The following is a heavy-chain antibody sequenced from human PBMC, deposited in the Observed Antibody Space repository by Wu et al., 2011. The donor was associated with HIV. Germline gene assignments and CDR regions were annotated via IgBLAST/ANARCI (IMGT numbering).Heavy chain of an antibody. CDR1: GYTFTSYG. CDR3: ARGGITMVRGSPAGGRFXI. V-gene: IGHV1-18*01. J-gene: IGHJ3*02. CDR2: ISAYNGDT. D-gene: IGHD3-10*01. Sequence: QVQLVQSGAEVKKPGASVKVSCKASGYTFTSYGISWVRQAPGQGLEWMGWISAYNGDTNYAQKLQGRVTMTTDTSTSTAYMELRSLRSDDTAVYYCARGGITMVRGSPAGGRFXIWGQGTMVTVSS.